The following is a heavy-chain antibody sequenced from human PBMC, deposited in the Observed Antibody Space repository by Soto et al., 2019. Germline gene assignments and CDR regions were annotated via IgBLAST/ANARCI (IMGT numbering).Heavy chain of an antibody. J-gene: IGHJ2*01. D-gene: IGHD7-27*01. Sequence: GGSLRLSCAASGFTFSSYAMHWVRQAPGKGLEWVAVISYDGSNKYYADSVKGRFTISRDNSKNTLYLQMNSLRAEDTAVYYCATPLRTPWELGGDGFDWYFDLWGRGTLVTVSS. CDR2: ISYDGSNK. V-gene: IGHV3-30*04. CDR3: ATPLRTPWELGGDGFDWYFDL. CDR1: GFTFSSYA.